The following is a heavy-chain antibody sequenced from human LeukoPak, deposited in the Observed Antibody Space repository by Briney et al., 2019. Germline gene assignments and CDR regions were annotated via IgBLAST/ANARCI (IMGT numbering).Heavy chain of an antibody. D-gene: IGHD3-10*01. CDR1: GFTFSSYE. CDR2: ISSSGSTI. Sequence: GGSLRLSCAASGFTFSSYEMNWVRQAPGKGLEWVSYISSSGSTIYYADSVKGRFTISRDNAKNSLYLQMNSLRAEDTAVYYCVKPHYFSTGSLTWGQGTLVTVSS. CDR3: VKPHYFSTGSLT. J-gene: IGHJ5*02. V-gene: IGHV3-48*03.